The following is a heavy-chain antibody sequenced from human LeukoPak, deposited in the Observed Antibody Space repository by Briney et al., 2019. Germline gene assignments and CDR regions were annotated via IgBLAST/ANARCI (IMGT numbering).Heavy chain of an antibody. CDR3: AREPARYGDYDPDDY. V-gene: IGHV3-7*01. Sequence: GGSLRLSCAGYGFSFSSYWMSWVRQAPGKGLEWVANVKQDESEKYYVDSVKGRFTISRDNPKNSLYLQMNSLRAEDTAVYYCAREPARYGDYDPDDYWGQGTLVTVSS. CDR2: VKQDESEK. D-gene: IGHD4-17*01. J-gene: IGHJ4*02. CDR1: GFSFSSYW.